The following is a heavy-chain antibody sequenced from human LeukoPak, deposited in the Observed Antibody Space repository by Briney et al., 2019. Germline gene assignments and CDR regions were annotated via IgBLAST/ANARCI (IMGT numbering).Heavy chain of an antibody. CDR3: SRVRASFDY. Sequence: GGSLRLSCAASGFTFRSYSMNWVRQAPGKGLEWVANIKQDGSQKYYVHSVKGRFTISRDNAKNSLYLQMNSLRAEDTAVYYCSRVRASFDYWGQGTLVTVAS. D-gene: IGHD3-10*01. J-gene: IGHJ4*02. V-gene: IGHV3-7*01. CDR1: GFTFRSYS. CDR2: IKQDGSQK.